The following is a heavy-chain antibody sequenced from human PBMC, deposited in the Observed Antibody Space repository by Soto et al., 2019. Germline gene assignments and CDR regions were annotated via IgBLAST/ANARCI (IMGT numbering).Heavy chain of an antibody. CDR1: GFTFSSYA. J-gene: IGHJ4*02. Sequence: EVQLLESGGGLVQPGGSLRLSCAASGFTFSSYAMSWVRQAPGKGLEWVSAISGSGGSTYYADSVKGRFTISRDNSKNPLYLQMNSLRAEDTAVYYCAKDLWILRVGDGDYWGQGTLVTVSS. V-gene: IGHV3-23*01. CDR3: AKDLWILRVGDGDY. CDR2: ISGSGGST. D-gene: IGHD2-2*03.